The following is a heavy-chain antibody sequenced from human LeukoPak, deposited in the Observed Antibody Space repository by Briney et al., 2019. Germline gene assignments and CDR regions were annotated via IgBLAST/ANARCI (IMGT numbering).Heavy chain of an antibody. V-gene: IGHV3-33*06. D-gene: IGHD3-22*01. Sequence: PGRSLRPSCAASGFTFSSYGMHWVRQAPGKGLEWVAVIWYDGSNKYYADSVKGRFTISRDNSKNTLYLQMNSLRAEDTAVYYCGKDWHYYDSSGYFDYWGQGTLVTGSS. CDR2: IWYDGSNK. CDR3: GKDWHYYDSSGYFDY. CDR1: GFTFSSYG. J-gene: IGHJ4*02.